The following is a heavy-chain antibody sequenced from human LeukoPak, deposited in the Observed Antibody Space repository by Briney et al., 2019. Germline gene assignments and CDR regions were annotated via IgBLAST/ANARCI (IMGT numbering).Heavy chain of an antibody. V-gene: IGHV4-61*02. J-gene: IGHJ3*02. D-gene: IGHD3-10*01. CDR1: GVSIRSGSYY. CDR3: ARDLRTYYYGSGSYLDAFDI. CDR2: IYTSGST. Sequence: SETLSLTCTVSGVSIRSGSYYWSWIRQPAGKGLEWIGRIYTSGSTNYNPSLKSRVTISVDTSKNQFSLKLSSVTAAETAVYYCARDLRTYYYGSGSYLDAFDIWCQGTMVTVSS.